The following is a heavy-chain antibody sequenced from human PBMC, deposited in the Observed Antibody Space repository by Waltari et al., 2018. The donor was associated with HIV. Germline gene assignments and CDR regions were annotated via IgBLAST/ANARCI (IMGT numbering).Heavy chain of an antibody. CDR3: AREPTESIDI. V-gene: IGHV3-30*04. J-gene: IGHJ4*01. CDR1: GFKFTDYA. CDR2: MSYHGKSI. Sequence: QIQLVECGGGVVKPGRSLRLYCATTGFKFTDYAIHGVRQASGMVLEVLTSMSYHGKSIHYAVSMRGRFHVSRYESKNTAYLQITRLTTDDTSVYFCAREPTESIDIWGQGTLVTVSS.